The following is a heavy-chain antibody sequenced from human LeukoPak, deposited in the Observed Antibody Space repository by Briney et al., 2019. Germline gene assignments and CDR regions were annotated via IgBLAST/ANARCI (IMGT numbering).Heavy chain of an antibody. CDR1: GYTFSTYG. J-gene: IGHJ1*01. D-gene: IGHD3-22*01. CDR2: ISTYNGNT. CDR3: ARGGYYYVRAQLWGDT. V-gene: IGHV1-18*01. Sequence: ASVKVSCKASGYTFSTYGITWVRQAPGQGLEWMGWISTYNGNTYYAQKLQGRVTVTTDTSTSTAYMELRSLRSDDTAVYYCARGGYYYVRAQLWGDTGGQGT.